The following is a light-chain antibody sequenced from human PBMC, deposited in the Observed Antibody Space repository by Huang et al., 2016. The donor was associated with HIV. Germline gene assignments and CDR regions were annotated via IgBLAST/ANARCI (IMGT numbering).Light chain of an antibody. CDR3: LQALQAPPYT. CDR1: QSLLHSNGYNY. J-gene: IGKJ2*01. V-gene: IGKV2-28*01. Sequence: DIVMTQSPLSLPVTPGEPASISCRSNQSLLHSNGYNYLDWYLQKPGQSPQLLIYLASRRASGVPDRFSGSGSGTDFTLKISRVEAEDVGLYYCLQALQAPPYTFGQGTKLEI. CDR2: LAS.